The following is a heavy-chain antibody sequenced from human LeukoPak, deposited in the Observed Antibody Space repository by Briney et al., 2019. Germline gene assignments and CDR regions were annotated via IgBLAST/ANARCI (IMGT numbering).Heavy chain of an antibody. V-gene: IGHV3-30*01. D-gene: IGHD1-14*01. J-gene: IGHJ4*02. CDR2: VSNDGRDK. CDR3: ARDRNSPAKYYFDY. CDR1: GFTFNAYA. Sequence: GGSLRLSCAASGFTFNAYAMHWVRQAPGKVLEWVAVVSNDGRDKHYADSVKGRFTISRDNSENTLYLQMNTLRAEDTAVYYCARDRNSPAKYYFDYWGQETLVTVSS.